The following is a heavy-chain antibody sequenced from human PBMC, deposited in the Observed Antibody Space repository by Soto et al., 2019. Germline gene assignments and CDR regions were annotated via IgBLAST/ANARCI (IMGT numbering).Heavy chain of an antibody. Sequence: QVQLVQSGAEVKKPGASVKVSCKASGYTFTSYDINWVRQATGHGPEWMGWMNPNSGNTAYAQKLQGRVTMTRDTSASPAYTELRSLSSEDPAVYYCARETTTTTPNSFDPWGQGTLVTVSS. CDR2: MNPNSGNT. CDR3: ARETTTTTPNSFDP. V-gene: IGHV1-8*01. J-gene: IGHJ5*02. CDR1: GYTFTSYD. D-gene: IGHD1-1*01.